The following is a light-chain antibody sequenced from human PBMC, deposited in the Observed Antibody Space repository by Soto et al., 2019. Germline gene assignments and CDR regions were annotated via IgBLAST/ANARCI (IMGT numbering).Light chain of an antibody. J-gene: IGKJ2*01. Sequence: IQMTQSPSSLSASVGDRVTITCQASQDISNYLNWYQHKPGKAPKLLIYDASNLETGVPSRFSGSGSGTDFTFTISSLQPEDIATYYCQQYDNLPLYTFGPGTTVDIK. CDR1: QDISNY. CDR2: DAS. V-gene: IGKV1-33*01. CDR3: QQYDNLPLYT.